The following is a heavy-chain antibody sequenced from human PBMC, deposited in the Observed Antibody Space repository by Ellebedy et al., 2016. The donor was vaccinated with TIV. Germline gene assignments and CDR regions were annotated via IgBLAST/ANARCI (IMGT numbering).Heavy chain of an antibody. Sequence: GESLKISCAASGFPFSSYSMNWVRQAPGKGLEWVSYISSSSSTIYYADSVKGRFTISRYNAKNSLYLQMSSLRAEDTAVYYCARDQGWAYPGSTRFDYWGQGTLVTVSS. D-gene: IGHD3-10*01. J-gene: IGHJ4*03. V-gene: IGHV3-48*04. CDR1: GFPFSSYS. CDR2: ISSSSSTI. CDR3: ARDQGWAYPGSTRFDY.